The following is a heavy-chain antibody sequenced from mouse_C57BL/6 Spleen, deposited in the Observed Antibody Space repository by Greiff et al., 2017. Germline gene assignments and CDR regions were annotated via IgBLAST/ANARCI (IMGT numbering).Heavy chain of an antibody. J-gene: IGHJ4*01. CDR1: GYTFTSYW. D-gene: IGHD2-1*01. CDR3: ATYGNYDAMDY. Sequence: QVQLQQSGAELVKPGASVKMSCKASGYTFTSYWITWVKQRPGQGLEWIGDIYPGSGSTNYNEKFKSKATLTVDTSSSTAYMQLSSLTSEDSAVYYCATYGNYDAMDYWGQGTSVTVSS. CDR2: IYPGSGST. V-gene: IGHV1-55*01.